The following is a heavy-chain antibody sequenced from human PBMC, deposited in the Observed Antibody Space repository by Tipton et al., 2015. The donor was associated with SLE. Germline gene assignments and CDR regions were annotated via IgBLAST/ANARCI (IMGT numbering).Heavy chain of an antibody. J-gene: IGHJ4*02. Sequence: TLSLTCTVSGGSISSYYWSWIRQPPGKGLEWIGYIYYSGSTNYNPSLKSRATIPVDTSKNQFSLKLSSVTAADTAVYYCARRLTRYSGYDYFDYWGQGTLVTVSS. V-gene: IGHV4-59*08. D-gene: IGHD5-12*01. CDR3: ARRLTRYSGYDYFDY. CDR2: IYYSGST. CDR1: GGSISSYY.